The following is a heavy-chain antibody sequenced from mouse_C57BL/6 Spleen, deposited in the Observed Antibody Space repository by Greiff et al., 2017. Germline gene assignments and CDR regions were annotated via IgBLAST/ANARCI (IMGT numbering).Heavy chain of an antibody. Sequence: VQLQQSGAELVKPGASVKISCKASGYAFSSYWMNWVKQRPGKGLEWIGQIYPGDGDTNYNGKFKGKATLTADKSSSTAYMQLSSLTFEDSAVYFCARIDYGSSDAMDYWGQGTSVTVSS. D-gene: IGHD1-1*01. CDR2: IYPGDGDT. J-gene: IGHJ4*01. V-gene: IGHV1-80*01. CDR3: ARIDYGSSDAMDY. CDR1: GYAFSSYW.